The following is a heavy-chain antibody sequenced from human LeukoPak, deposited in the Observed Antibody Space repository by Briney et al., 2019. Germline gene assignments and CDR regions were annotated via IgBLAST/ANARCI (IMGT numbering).Heavy chain of an antibody. Sequence: GGSLRLSCAASGLTLSRYDMHWVRQATGEGLEWVSAIGTRGDTYYAGSVKGRFTMSRENAKNSLYLQMNSLRAEDTAVYYCARQTWGEGAAFLDYWGQGTLVTVSS. CDR2: IGTRGDT. CDR1: GLTLSRYD. V-gene: IGHV3-13*01. CDR3: ARQTWGEGAAFLDY. J-gene: IGHJ4*02. D-gene: IGHD1-26*01.